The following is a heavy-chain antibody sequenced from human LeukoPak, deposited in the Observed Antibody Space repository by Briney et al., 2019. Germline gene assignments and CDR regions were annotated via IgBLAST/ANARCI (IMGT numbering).Heavy chain of an antibody. J-gene: IGHJ6*02. CDR1: GYTFTSYG. CDR2: ISAYNGNT. D-gene: IGHD3-3*01. Sequence: ASVKVSCKASGYTFTSYGISWVRQAPGQGLEWVGWISAYNGNTNYAQKLQGRVTMTTDTSTSTAYMELRSLRSDDTAVYYCARELAYYDFWSGYFGYYYGMDVWGQGTTVTVSS. V-gene: IGHV1-18*01. CDR3: ARELAYYDFWSGYFGYYYGMDV.